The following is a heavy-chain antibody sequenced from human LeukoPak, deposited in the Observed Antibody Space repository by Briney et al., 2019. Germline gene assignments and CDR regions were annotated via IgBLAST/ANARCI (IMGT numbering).Heavy chain of an antibody. D-gene: IGHD3-3*01. CDR1: GFTFSSYA. CDR3: ARATRFLEWLQAESWFDP. Sequence: PGRSLRLSCAASGFTFSSYAMHWVRQAPGKGLEWVAVISYDGSNKYYADSVKGRFTISRDNSKNTLYPQMNSLRAEDTAVYYCARATRFLEWLQAESWFDPWGQGTLVTVSS. V-gene: IGHV3-30*01. J-gene: IGHJ5*02. CDR2: ISYDGSNK.